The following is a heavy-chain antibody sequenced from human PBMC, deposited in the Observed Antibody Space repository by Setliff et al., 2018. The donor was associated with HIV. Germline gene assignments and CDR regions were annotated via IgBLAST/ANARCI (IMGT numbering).Heavy chain of an antibody. V-gene: IGHV1-2*02. CDR2: INPNSGGA. CDR1: GYTFINYG. J-gene: IGHJ4*02. D-gene: IGHD3-22*01. CDR3: ARAYDTSGDMDF. Sequence: ASVKVSCKASGYTFINYGISWVRQAPGQGLEWMGWINPNSGGANYAQKFQGRVTMTRDTSISTAYMELSGLRSDDTAVYYCARAYDTSGDMDFWGQGTLVTVSS.